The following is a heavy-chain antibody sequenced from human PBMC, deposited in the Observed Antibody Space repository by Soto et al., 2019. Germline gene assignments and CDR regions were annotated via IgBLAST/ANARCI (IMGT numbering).Heavy chain of an antibody. CDR1: GFTFSSYA. D-gene: IGHD1-26*01. V-gene: IGHV3-64D*06. J-gene: IGHJ3*02. CDR2: ISSNGGST. CDR3: VKVKAWAGAFDI. Sequence: PGGSLRLSCSASGFTFSSYAMHWVRQAPGKGLEHVSAISSNGGSTYYADSVKGRLTISRDNSKNTLYLQMSSLRAEDTAVYYCVKVKAWAGAFDIWGQGTMVTVSS.